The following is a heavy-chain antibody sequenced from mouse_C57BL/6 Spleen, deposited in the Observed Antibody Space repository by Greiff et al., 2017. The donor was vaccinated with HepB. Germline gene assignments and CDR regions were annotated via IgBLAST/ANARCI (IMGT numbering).Heavy chain of an antibody. Sequence: QVQLQQPGAELVMPGASVKLSCKASGYTFTSYWMHWVKQRPGQGLEWIGEIDPSDSYTNYNQKFKGKSTLTVDKSSSTAYMQLSSLTSEDSAVYYCARWVYYGSSYYAMDYWGQGTSVTVSS. D-gene: IGHD1-1*01. J-gene: IGHJ4*01. CDR2: IDPSDSYT. CDR1: GYTFTSYW. CDR3: ARWVYYGSSYYAMDY. V-gene: IGHV1-69*01.